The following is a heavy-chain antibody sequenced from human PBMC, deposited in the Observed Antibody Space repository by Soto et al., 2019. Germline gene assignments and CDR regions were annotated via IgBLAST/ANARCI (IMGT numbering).Heavy chain of an antibody. V-gene: IGHV4-30-2*01. Sequence: SETLSLTCAVSGGSVSSGGYSWSWIRQPPGKGLEWIGYIYHSGSTYYNPSLKSRVTISVDRSKNQFSLKLSSVTAADTAVYYCASSTVVVIGGAFDIWGQGTMVTVSS. D-gene: IGHD2-15*01. J-gene: IGHJ3*02. CDR3: ASSTVVVIGGAFDI. CDR1: GGSVSSGGYS. CDR2: IYHSGST.